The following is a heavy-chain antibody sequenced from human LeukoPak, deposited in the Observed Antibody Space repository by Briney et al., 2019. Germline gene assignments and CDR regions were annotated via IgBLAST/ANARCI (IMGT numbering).Heavy chain of an antibody. CDR3: AIESLLYSSGLT. CDR1: GGSFSGYY. D-gene: IGHD6-19*01. CDR2: INHSGST. Sequence: PSETLSLTCAVYGGSFSGYYWSWIRQPPGKGLEWIGEINHSGSTNYNPSLKSRVAISVDTSKNQFSLKLSSVTAADTAVYYCAIESLLYSSGLTCVQGTLVTVSS. J-gene: IGHJ5*02. V-gene: IGHV4-34*01.